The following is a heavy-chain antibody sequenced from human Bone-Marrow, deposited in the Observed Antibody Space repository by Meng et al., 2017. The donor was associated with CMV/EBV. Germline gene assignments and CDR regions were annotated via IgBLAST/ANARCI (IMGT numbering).Heavy chain of an antibody. J-gene: IGHJ4*02. V-gene: IGHV4-59*01. CDR2: IYYSGSA. CDR3: AREVPRAARRSLDF. D-gene: IGHD6-6*01. Sequence: ETLSLTCTVSSGSISGYYWSWIRQPPGKGLEWIGYIYYSGSAGYNPSLKSRVTLSVDTSKNQFTLKLSSVTTADTAVYYCAREVPRAARRSLDFWGQGTLVTVSS. CDR1: SGSISGYY.